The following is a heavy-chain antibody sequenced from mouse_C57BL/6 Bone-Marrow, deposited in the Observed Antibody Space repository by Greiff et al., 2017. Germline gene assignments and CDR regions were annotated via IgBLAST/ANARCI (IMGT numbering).Heavy chain of an antibody. Sequence: QVQLQQPGAELVRPGTSVKLSCKASGYTFTSSWMHWVKQRPGQGLEWIGVIDPSDSYTNYNQKFKGKATLTVATSSSTAYMQLSSLTSEDSAVYYGARGGWLRYAMDYWGQGTSVTVSS. CDR3: ARGGWLRYAMDY. CDR1: GYTFTSSW. J-gene: IGHJ4*01. V-gene: IGHV1-59*01. CDR2: IDPSDSYT. D-gene: IGHD2-2*01.